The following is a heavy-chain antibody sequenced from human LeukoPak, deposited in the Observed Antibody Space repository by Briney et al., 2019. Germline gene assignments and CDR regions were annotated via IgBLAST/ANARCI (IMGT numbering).Heavy chain of an antibody. Sequence: SETLSLTCTVSGGSISSGDYYWSWIRQPPGKGLEWIGYIYYSGSTYYNPSLKSRVTISVDTSKNQFSLKLSSVTAADTAVYYCAREALDSNYALDYYYYYMDVWGKGTTVTVSS. CDR1: GGSISSGDYY. CDR3: AREALDSNYALDYYYYYMDV. J-gene: IGHJ6*03. V-gene: IGHV4-30-4*08. CDR2: IYYSGST. D-gene: IGHD4-11*01.